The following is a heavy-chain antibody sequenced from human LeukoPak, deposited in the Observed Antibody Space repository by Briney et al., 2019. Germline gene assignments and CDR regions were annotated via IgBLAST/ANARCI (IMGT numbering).Heavy chain of an antibody. CDR1: GFTFSSSA. J-gene: IGHJ5*02. D-gene: IGHD3-3*01. V-gene: IGHV3-23*01. Sequence: PGGSLRLSCSASGFTFSSSAMNWVCQAPGKGLEWVSAISGSGGSTYYADSVKGRFTISRDNSKNTLYLQMNSLRAEDTAVYYCAKTSHYDFWSGSPSGFDPWGQGTLVTVSS. CDR2: ISGSGGST. CDR3: AKTSHYDFWSGSPSGFDP.